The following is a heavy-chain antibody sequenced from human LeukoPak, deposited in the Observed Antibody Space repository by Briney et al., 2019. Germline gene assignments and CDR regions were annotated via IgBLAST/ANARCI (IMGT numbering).Heavy chain of an antibody. CDR2: IIPILGIA. CDR3: ARDGGGTYGRRLVTPYYYYGMDV. CDR1: GGTFSSYA. Sequence: SVKVSCKASGGTFSSYAISWVRQAPGQGLEWMGRIIPILGIANYAQKFQGRVTITADKSTSTAYMELSSLRSEDTAVYYCARDGGGTYGRRLVTPYYYYGMDVWGQGTTVTVSS. J-gene: IGHJ6*02. D-gene: IGHD4-17*01. V-gene: IGHV1-69*04.